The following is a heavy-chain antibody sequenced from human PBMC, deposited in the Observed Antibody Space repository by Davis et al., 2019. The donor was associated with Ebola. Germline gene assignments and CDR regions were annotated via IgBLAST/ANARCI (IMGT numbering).Heavy chain of an antibody. CDR3: AKGSGYDYGIFDY. Sequence: PGGSLRLSCEASGFTFTIYSMNWVRQAPGKGLEWVSSISSNSNYIYYADSVKGRFTISRDNAKNSLDLQMSSLRAEDTAVYYCAKGSGYDYGIFDYWGQGTLVTVSS. D-gene: IGHD5-12*01. CDR2: ISSNSNYI. J-gene: IGHJ4*02. V-gene: IGHV3-21*01. CDR1: GFTFTIYS.